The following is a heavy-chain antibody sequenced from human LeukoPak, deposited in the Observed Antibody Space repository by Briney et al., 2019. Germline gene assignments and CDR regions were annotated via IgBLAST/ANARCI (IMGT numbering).Heavy chain of an antibody. J-gene: IGHJ6*02. D-gene: IGHD2-2*01. CDR1: GGSFSGYY. Sequence: PSETLSLTCAVYGGSFSGYYWSWIRQPPGKGLEWIGEINHSGSTNYNPSLKSRVTISVDTSKNQFSLKLSSVTAADTAVHYCARGSTYCSSTSCYPLGVYYYYYGMDVWGQGTTVTVSS. CDR2: INHSGST. CDR3: ARGSTYCSSTSCYPLGVYYYYYGMDV. V-gene: IGHV4-34*01.